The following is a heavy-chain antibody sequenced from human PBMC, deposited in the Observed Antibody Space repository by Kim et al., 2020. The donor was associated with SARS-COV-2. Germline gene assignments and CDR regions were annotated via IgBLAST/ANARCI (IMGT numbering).Heavy chain of an antibody. J-gene: IGHJ4*02. CDR1: GFTFSSYS. CDR2: ISSSSSYI. D-gene: IGHD2-15*01. CDR3: ARVQFNDCSGGSCYSFDY. V-gene: IGHV3-21*01. Sequence: GGSLRLSCAASGFTFSSYSMNWVRQAPGKGLEWVSSISSSSSYIYYADSVKGRFTISRDNAKNSLYLQMNSLRAEDTAVYYCARVQFNDCSGGSCYSFDYWGQGTLVTVSS.